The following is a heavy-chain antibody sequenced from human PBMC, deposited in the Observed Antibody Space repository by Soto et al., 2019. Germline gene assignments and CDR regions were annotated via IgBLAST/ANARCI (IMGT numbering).Heavy chain of an antibody. CDR1: GYTFTSYD. D-gene: IGHD2-8*01. CDR2: MSPNSGAT. Sequence: QVPLVQSGAEVTKPGASVKVSCKASGYTFTSYDINWVRQATGQGLEWMGWMSPNSGATGYAQKFQGRVTMTRDTSISTVYMELSNLRSDDTAIYYCARGVDNGVDVWGQGSTVTVSS. J-gene: IGHJ6*02. CDR3: ARGVDNGVDV. V-gene: IGHV1-8*01.